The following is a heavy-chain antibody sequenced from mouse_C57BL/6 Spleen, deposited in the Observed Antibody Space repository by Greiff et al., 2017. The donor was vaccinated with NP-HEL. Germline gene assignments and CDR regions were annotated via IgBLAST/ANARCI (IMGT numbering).Heavy chain of an antibody. CDR3: ARGGSPAWFAY. J-gene: IGHJ3*01. V-gene: IGHV1-69*01. Sequence: QVQLKQPGAELVMPGASVKLSCKASGYTFTSYWMHWVKQRPGQGLEWIGEIDPSDSYTNYNQKFKGKSTLTVDKSSSTAYMQLSSLTSEDSAVYYCARGGSPAWFAYWGQGTLVTVSA. CDR1: GYTFTSYW. D-gene: IGHD3-1*01. CDR2: IDPSDSYT.